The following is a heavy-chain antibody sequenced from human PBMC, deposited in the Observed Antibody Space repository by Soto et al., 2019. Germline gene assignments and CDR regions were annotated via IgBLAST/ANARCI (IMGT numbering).Heavy chain of an antibody. J-gene: IGHJ4*02. V-gene: IGHV3-23*01. CDR3: AKYSSGWYETGYYFDY. CDR1: GFTFSSYA. Sequence: GGSLRLSCAASGFTFSSYAMSWVRQAPGKGLEWVSANSGSGGSTYYADSVKGRFTISRDNSKNTLCLQMNSLRAEDTAVYYCAKYSSGWYETGYYFDYWGQGTLVTVSS. D-gene: IGHD6-19*01. CDR2: NSGSGGST.